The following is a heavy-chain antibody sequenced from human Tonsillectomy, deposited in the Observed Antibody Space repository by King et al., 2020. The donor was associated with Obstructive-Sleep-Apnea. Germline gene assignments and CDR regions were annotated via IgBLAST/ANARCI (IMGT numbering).Heavy chain of an antibody. CDR2: ISYDGSMK. CDR1: GFTFRTYG. J-gene: IGHJ4*02. Sequence: HVQLVESGGGVVQPGRSLRLSCAASGFTFRTYGMHWVRQAPGKGLEWVAVISYDGSMKYYADSVKGRFTISRDNSKNTLYLQMNSLRAEDTAVYYCAKDLVVVITDATLTIHYWGQGTLVTVSS. V-gene: IGHV3-30*18. CDR3: AKDLVVVITDATLTIHY. D-gene: IGHD3-22*01.